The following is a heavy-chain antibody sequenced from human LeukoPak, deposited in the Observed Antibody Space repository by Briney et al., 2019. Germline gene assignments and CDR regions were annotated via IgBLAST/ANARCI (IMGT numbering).Heavy chain of an antibody. Sequence: SVKVSFKASVGTFISYAISWVRQAPGQGREGMGRIIPIFGIANYAQKFQGRVTITADKSTSTAYMEVSSLRSEDTAVYYCARGGSSVLREGMDVWGQGTTVTVSS. J-gene: IGHJ6*02. D-gene: IGHD3-10*01. V-gene: IGHV1-69*04. CDR2: IIPIFGIA. CDR1: VGTFISYA. CDR3: ARGGSSVLREGMDV.